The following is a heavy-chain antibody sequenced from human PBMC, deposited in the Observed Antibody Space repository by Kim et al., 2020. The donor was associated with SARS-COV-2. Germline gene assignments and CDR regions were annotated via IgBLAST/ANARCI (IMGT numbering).Heavy chain of an antibody. CDR3: ARVWRVGIAVAGTVNYYYGMDV. Sequence: SQTLSLTCAISGDSVSSNSAAWNWIRQSPSRGLEWLGRTYYRSKWYNDYAVSVKSRITINPDTSKNQFSLQLNSVTPEDTAVYYCARVWRVGIAVAGTVNYYYGMDVWGQGTTVTVSS. J-gene: IGHJ6*02. D-gene: IGHD6-19*01. V-gene: IGHV6-1*01. CDR2: TYYRSKWYN. CDR1: GDSVSSNSAA.